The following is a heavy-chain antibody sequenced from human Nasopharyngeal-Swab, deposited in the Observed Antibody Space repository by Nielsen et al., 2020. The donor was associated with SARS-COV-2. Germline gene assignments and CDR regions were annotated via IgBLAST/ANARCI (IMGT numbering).Heavy chain of an antibody. CDR1: GFTFSDYY. Sequence: GESLKISCAASGFTFSDYYMSWIRQAPGKGLEWVSYISSSSSCTNYADSVKGRFTISRDNAKNSLYLQMNSLRAEDTAVYYCARDGYCSGGNCRYFDYWGQGTLVTVSS. J-gene: IGHJ4*02. CDR2: ISSSSSCT. D-gene: IGHD2-15*01. V-gene: IGHV3-11*06. CDR3: ARDGYCSGGNCRYFDY.